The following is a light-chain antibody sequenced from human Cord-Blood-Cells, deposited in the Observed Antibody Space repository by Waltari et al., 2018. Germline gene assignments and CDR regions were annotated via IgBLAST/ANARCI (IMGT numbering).Light chain of an antibody. CDR2: DVS. CDR1: SSDVGGYNY. V-gene: IGLV2-14*01. CDR3: SSYTSSSTLDV. Sequence: QSALTQPASVSGSPGQSITISCTGTSSDVGGYNYVSWYQQHPGKAPKLMIYDVSNRPSVVSNRFSGSKSVNTASLTISGLQAEDEADYYCSSYTSSSTLDVFGTGTKVTVL. J-gene: IGLJ1*01.